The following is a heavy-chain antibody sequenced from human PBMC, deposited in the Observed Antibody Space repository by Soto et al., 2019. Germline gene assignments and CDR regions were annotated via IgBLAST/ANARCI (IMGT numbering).Heavy chain of an antibody. V-gene: IGHV3-48*02. CDR3: ATPPRDSYDGSGHHDDTD. J-gene: IGHJ4*02. CDR2: ISSRGSPI. D-gene: IGHD3-22*01. Sequence: GGSLRLSCAASGFTFSTYTMNWVRQAPGKGLEWISYISSRGSPIYYADSVKGRFTISRDNAKNSLYLQMNSLRDEDTAVYYCATPPRDSYDGSGHHDDTDWGQGTLVTVSS. CDR1: GFTFSTYT.